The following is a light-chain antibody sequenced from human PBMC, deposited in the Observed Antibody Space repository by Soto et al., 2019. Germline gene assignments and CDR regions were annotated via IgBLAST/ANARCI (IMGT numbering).Light chain of an antibody. CDR1: SSDVGGYNY. V-gene: IGLV2-11*01. Sequence: QSALTQPRSVSGSPGQSVTISCTGTSSDVGGYNYVSWYQQHPGKAPKLMIYDVSKRPSGVPDRISGSKPGNTASLTISGLQAEDESDYYCCSYAGSYSYVFGTGTKVTVL. CDR2: DVS. CDR3: CSYAGSYSYV. J-gene: IGLJ1*01.